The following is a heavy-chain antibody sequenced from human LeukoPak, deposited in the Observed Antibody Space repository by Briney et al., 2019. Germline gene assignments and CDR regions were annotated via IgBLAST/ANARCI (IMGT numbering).Heavy chain of an antibody. CDR3: ARTYSYGYYYYMDV. V-gene: IGHV1-18*04. J-gene: IGHJ6*03. CDR1: GYTFTSYY. Sequence: ASVKVSCKASGYTFTSYYMHWVRQAPGQGLEWMGWISAYNGNTNYAQKLQGRVTMTTDTSTSTAYMELRSLRSDDTAVYYCARTYSYGYYYYMDVWGKGTTVTVSS. CDR2: ISAYNGNT. D-gene: IGHD5-18*01.